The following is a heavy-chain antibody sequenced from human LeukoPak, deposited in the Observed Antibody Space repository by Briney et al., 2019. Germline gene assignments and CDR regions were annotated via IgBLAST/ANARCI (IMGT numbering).Heavy chain of an antibody. CDR3: ARGQGIAVAGDY. J-gene: IGHJ4*02. V-gene: IGHV4-34*01. CDR2: INHSGST. Sequence: NPSETLSLTCTVSGGSISSYYWSWIRQPPGKGLEWIGEINHSGSTNYNPSLKSRVTISVDTSKNQFSLKLSSVTAADTAVYYCARGQGIAVAGDYWGQGTLVTVSS. CDR1: GGSISSYY. D-gene: IGHD6-19*01.